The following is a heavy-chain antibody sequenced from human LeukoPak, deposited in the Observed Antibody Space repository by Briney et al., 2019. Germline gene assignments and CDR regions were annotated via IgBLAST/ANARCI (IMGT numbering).Heavy chain of an antibody. J-gene: IGHJ4*02. CDR1: GGSISSSSYY. CDR3: ARHSSSWYY. CDR2: IYYSGST. V-gene: IGHV4-39*01. D-gene: IGHD6-13*01. Sequence: SETLSLTCTVSGGSISSSSYYWGWIRQPPGKGLEWIGSIYYSGSTYYNPSLKSRVTISVDTSKNQFSLKLSSVTAADTAVYYCARHSSSWYYWGRGTLVTVSS.